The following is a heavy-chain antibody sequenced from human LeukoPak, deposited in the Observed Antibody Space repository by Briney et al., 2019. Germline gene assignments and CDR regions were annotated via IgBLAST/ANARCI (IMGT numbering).Heavy chain of an antibody. V-gene: IGHV3-23*01. J-gene: IGHJ4*02. CDR2: ISGSGGST. CDR1: GFTFSSYA. Sequence: SGGSLRLSCAASGFTFSSYAMSWVRQAPGKGLEWVSAISGSGGSTYYADSVKGRLTISRDNSKNTLYLQMNSLRAEDTAVYYCAKGGDYYGSGSYQDYWGQGTLVTVSS. CDR3: AKGGDYYGSGSYQDY. D-gene: IGHD3-10*01.